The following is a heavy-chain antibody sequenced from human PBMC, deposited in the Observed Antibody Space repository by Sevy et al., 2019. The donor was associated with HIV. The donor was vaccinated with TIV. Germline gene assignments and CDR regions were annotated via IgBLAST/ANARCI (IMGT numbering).Heavy chain of an antibody. CDR2: TYYRSKWYN. Sequence: SQTLSLTCAISGDSVSSNSAAWNWIRQSPSRGLEWLGRTYYRSKWYNDYAVSVKSRITINPDTSKNQFSLKLNSVTPEETAVYYGARAPTNQWLGSPNDAFDIWGQGTMVTVSS. CDR3: ARAPTNQWLGSPNDAFDI. J-gene: IGHJ3*02. D-gene: IGHD6-19*01. V-gene: IGHV6-1*01. CDR1: GDSVSSNSAA.